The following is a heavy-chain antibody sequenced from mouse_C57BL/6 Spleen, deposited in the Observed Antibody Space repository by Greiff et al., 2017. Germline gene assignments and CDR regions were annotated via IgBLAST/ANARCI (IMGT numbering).Heavy chain of an antibody. V-gene: IGHV1-59*01. J-gene: IGHJ1*03. CDR2: LDPSDSYT. D-gene: IGHD1-1*01. Sequence: QVQLQQPGAELVRPGTSVKLSCKASGYTFTSYWMHWVKQRPGQGLAWIGLLDPSDSYTNDNQKFKGKATVTVDTSSSTAYMQLSSLTSEDSAVYYCARAHYYYDSSYEGYYDVWGTGATVTVSS. CDR3: ARAHYYYDSSYEGYYDV. CDR1: GYTFTSYW.